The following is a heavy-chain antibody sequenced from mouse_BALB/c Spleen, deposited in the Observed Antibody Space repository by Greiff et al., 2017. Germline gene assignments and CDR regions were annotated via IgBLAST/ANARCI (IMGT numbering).Heavy chain of an antibody. CDR3: ARKYGNYNAMDY. Sequence: VKLQQPGAELVKPGASVKLSCKASGYTFTSYWMHWVKQRPGQGLEWIGEINPSNGRTNYNEKFKSKATLTVDKSSSTAYMQLSSLTSEDSAVYYCARKYGNYNAMDYWGQGTSVTVSS. D-gene: IGHD2-10*02. CDR1: GYTFTSYW. CDR2: INPSNGRT. J-gene: IGHJ4*01. V-gene: IGHV1S81*02.